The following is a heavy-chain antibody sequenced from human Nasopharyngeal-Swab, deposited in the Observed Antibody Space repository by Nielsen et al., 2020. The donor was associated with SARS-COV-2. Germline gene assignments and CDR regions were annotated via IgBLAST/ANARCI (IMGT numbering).Heavy chain of an antibody. CDR1: GFTFSSYS. Sequence: GESLKISCAASGFTFSSYSMNWVRQAPGKGLEWVSYISSSSTIYYADSVKGRFTISRDNAKNSLYLQMNSLRAEDTAVYYCARDLFKAVAGTSGDYWGQGTLVTVSS. CDR3: ARDLFKAVAGTSGDY. V-gene: IGHV3-48*04. D-gene: IGHD6-19*01. J-gene: IGHJ4*02. CDR2: ISSSSTI.